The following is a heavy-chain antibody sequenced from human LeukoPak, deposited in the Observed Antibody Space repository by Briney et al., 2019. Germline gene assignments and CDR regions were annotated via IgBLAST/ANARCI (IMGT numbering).Heavy chain of an antibody. V-gene: IGHV3-21*01. D-gene: IGHD2-2*01. Sequence: GGSLRLSCAASGFTFSSYTMNWVRQAPGKGLEWVSSITSSSSYIYYADSVKGRFTISRDNAKNSLCLQMNSLRAEDTAVYYCVRSYHPGGWFDPWGQGTLVTVSS. CDR3: VRSYHPGGWFDP. CDR1: GFTFSSYT. J-gene: IGHJ5*02. CDR2: ITSSSSYI.